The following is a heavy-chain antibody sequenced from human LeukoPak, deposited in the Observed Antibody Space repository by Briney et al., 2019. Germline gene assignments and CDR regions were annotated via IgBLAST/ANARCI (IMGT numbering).Heavy chain of an antibody. J-gene: IGHJ6*03. CDR3: ARSIHYYYYMDV. D-gene: IGHD2-2*02. Sequence: GASVKVSCKASGYTFTSYHMHWVRQAPGQGLEWMGLINPSGGSTSYAQKFQGRVTMTRDMSTSTVYMELSSLRSEDTAVYYCARSIHYYYYMDVWGKGTTVTVSS. CDR1: GYTFTSYH. CDR2: INPSGGST. V-gene: IGHV1-46*01.